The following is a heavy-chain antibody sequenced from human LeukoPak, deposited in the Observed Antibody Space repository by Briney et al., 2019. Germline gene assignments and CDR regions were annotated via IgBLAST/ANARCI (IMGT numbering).Heavy chain of an antibody. D-gene: IGHD3-3*01. J-gene: IGHJ5*02. CDR2: IYTSGST. CDR3: ARDGGSDYDFWSGGWFDP. Sequence: SETLSLTCTVSGGSISSYYWSWIRQPAGKGLKWIGRIYTSGSTNYNPSLKSRVTMSVDTSKNQFSLKLSSVTAADTAVYYCARDGGSDYDFWSGGWFDPWGQGTLVTVSS. CDR1: GGSISSYY. V-gene: IGHV4-4*07.